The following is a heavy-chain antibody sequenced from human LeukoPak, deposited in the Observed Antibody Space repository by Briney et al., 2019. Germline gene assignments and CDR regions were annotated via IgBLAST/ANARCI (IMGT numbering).Heavy chain of an antibody. D-gene: IGHD5-24*01. J-gene: IGHJ4*02. CDR2: INPRSGST. CDR3: AREGDGYKNFDF. CDR1: GYTFINYF. V-gene: IGHV1-46*01. Sequence: ASVKVSCKASGYTFINYFTHWVRQAPGQGLEWMGVINPRSGSTTYAQNFQGRVTMTWDTSTNTVYVELSSLRSDDSAVYYCAREGDGYKNFDFWGQGTQVTVSS.